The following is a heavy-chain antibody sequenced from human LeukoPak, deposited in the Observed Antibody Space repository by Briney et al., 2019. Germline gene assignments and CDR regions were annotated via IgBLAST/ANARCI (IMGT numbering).Heavy chain of an antibody. J-gene: IGHJ6*02. CDR2: IYYSGST. CDR1: GGSISSYY. CDR3: ARLRTPNYYYYGMDV. Sequence: SETLSLTCTVSGGSISSYYWSWIRQPPGKGLEWIGYIYYSGSTNYNPSLKSRVTISVDTSKNQFSLKLSSMTAADTAVYYCARLRTPNYYYYGMDVWGQGTTVTVSS. D-gene: IGHD4-23*01. V-gene: IGHV4-59*08.